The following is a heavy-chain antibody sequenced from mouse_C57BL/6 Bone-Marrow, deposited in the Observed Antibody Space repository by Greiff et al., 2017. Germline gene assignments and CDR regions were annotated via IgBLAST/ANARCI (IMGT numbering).Heavy chain of an antibody. Sequence: QVQLQQPGAELVKPGASVKLSCKASGYTFTSYWMHWVKQRPGQGLEWIGMIHPNSGSTNYNEKFKSKATLTVDQSSSPAYMQLSSLTSEDSAVYYCARVGWLLRFRFAYWGQGTLVTVSA. CDR1: GYTFTSYW. CDR2: IHPNSGST. CDR3: ARVGWLLRFRFAY. V-gene: IGHV1-64*01. J-gene: IGHJ3*01. D-gene: IGHD2-3*01.